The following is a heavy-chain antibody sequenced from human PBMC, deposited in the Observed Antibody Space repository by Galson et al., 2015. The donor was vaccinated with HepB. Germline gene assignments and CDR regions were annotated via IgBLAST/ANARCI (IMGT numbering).Heavy chain of an antibody. V-gene: IGHV3-30-3*01. D-gene: IGHD1-26*01. CDR2: ISYDGSNK. CDR3: ARAVGARHKGGNYFDY. J-gene: IGHJ4*02. CDR1: GFTFSSYA. Sequence: SLRLSCAASGFTFSSYAMHWVRQAPGKGLEWVAVISYDGSNKYYADSVKGRFTISRDNSKNTLYLQMNSLRAEDTAVYYCARAVGARHKGGNYFDYWGQETLVTVSS.